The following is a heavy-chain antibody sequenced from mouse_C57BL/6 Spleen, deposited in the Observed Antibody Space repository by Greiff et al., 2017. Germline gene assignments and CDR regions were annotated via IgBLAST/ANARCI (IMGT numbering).Heavy chain of an antibody. CDR3: ARDFYGNPYYVDD. D-gene: IGHD1-1*01. V-gene: IGHV5-4*01. CDR1: GFTFSSYA. J-gene: IGHJ2*01. Sequence: EVKLVESGGGLVKPGGSLKLSCAASGFTFSSYAMSWVRQTPEKRLEWVATISDGGSYTSYPDNVKGRFTISRDNAKNNLYLQMSHLKSEDTAMYYCARDFYGNPYYVDDWGQGTTLTVSS. CDR2: ISDGGSYT.